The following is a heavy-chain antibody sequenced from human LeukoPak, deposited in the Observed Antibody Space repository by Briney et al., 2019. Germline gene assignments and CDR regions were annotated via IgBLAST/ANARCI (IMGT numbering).Heavy chain of an antibody. Sequence: GASVKVSCKASGYTFTSYYMHWVRQAPGRGLEWMGIINPSGGSTSYAQKFQGRVTMTRDTSTSTVYMELSSLRSEDTAVYYCARDYYDSSGYLLETGWGQGTLVTVSS. J-gene: IGHJ4*02. V-gene: IGHV1-46*01. CDR2: INPSGGST. CDR1: GYTFTSYY. D-gene: IGHD3-22*01. CDR3: ARDYYDSSGYLLETG.